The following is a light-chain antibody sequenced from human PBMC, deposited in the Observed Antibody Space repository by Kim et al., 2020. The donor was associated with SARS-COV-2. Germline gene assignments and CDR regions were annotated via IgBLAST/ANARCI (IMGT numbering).Light chain of an antibody. Sequence: ETVMTQSPATLSVSPGERATLSCRASQSISSNLAWYQQKPGQAPRLLIYDASTGAAGIPARFSGSGSGTEFTLTISSLQSEDFAVYYCQQYGNWPPWTFGQGTKVDNK. V-gene: IGKV3-15*01. CDR1: QSISSN. J-gene: IGKJ1*01. CDR3: QQYGNWPPWT. CDR2: DAS.